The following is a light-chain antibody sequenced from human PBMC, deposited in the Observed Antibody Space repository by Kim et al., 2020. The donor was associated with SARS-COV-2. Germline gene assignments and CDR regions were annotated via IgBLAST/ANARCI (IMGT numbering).Light chain of an antibody. V-gene: IGKV1-39*01. CDR3: QQSYINPEYT. CDR1: QSISTL. CDR2: DAS. J-gene: IGKJ2*01. Sequence: DVQMTQSPSSLSAYVGDRVTINCRASQSISTLLNWYQQKPGRAPKRLIYDASSLQSGVPSRFSGSGSGTECPLTISSLQPEDFATYYCQQSYINPEYTLGQGTKLEI.